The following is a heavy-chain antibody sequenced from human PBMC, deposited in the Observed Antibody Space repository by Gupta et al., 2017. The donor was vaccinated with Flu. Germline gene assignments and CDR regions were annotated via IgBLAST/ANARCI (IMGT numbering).Heavy chain of an antibody. CDR2: ISRSAIT. CDR1: GVTFSSCE. Sequence: VLLVESGGGVVERGGSVRCCWSGSGVTFSSCELSWVRLAPGKGLGWVSYISRSAITYYTVSRKDRFTISNVKAKSSVYVQMDSLCAEDTALYYCSTGYFDYWGQGTLVTVSS. J-gene: IGHJ4*02. CDR3: STGYFDY. V-gene: IGHV3-48*03.